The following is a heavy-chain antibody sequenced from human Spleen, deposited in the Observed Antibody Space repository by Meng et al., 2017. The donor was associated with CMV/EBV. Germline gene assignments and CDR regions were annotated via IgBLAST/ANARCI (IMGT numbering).Heavy chain of an antibody. CDR3: ARGVTVGATNTFDY. CDR1: GDSFLMYW. D-gene: IGHD1-26*01. Sequence: GESLKISCKGSGDSFLMYWIVWVRQMPGKGLEWMVVIYPGDSDTRYSPSFQGQVTISADMSINTAYLQWSSLKASDTAMYYCARGVTVGATNTFDYWGQGTLVIVSS. J-gene: IGHJ4*02. CDR2: IYPGDSDT. V-gene: IGHV5-51*01.